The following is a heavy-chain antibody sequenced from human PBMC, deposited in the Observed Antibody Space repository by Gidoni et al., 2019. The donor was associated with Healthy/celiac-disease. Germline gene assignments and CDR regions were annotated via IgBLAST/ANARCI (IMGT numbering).Heavy chain of an antibody. CDR1: GGSFSGYY. CDR2: INHSGST. Sequence: QVQLQQWGAGLLKPSETLSLTCAVYGGSFSGYYWRWIRQPPGKGLEWIGEINHSGSTNYNPSLKSRVTISVDTSKNQFSLKLSSVTAADTAVYYCARTTDSGSYFGTTRWFDPWGQGTLVTVSS. CDR3: ARTTDSGSYFGTTRWFDP. J-gene: IGHJ5*02. D-gene: IGHD3-10*01. V-gene: IGHV4-34*01.